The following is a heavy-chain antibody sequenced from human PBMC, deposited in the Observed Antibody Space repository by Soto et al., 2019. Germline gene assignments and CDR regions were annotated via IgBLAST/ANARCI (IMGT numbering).Heavy chain of an antibody. J-gene: IGHJ5*02. CDR3: ARADGTLRAKFDP. CDR1: GYSFTSYW. D-gene: IGHD1-26*01. Sequence: GESLKISCKGSGYSFTSYWISWVRQMPGKGLEWMGRIDPSDSYTNYSPSLQGHVTISADKSISTAYLQWSSLKASDTAMYYCARADGTLRAKFDPWGQGTLVTVSS. V-gene: IGHV5-10-1*01. CDR2: IDPSDSYT.